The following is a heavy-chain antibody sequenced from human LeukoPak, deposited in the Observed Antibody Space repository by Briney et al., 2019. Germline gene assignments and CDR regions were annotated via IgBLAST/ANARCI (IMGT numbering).Heavy chain of an antibody. CDR2: ISSSSSYI. Sequence: GGSLRLSCAASGFTFSSYSMNWVRQAPGKGLEWVSSISSSSSYIYYADSVKGRFTISRDNAKNSLYLQMNSLRAEDTAVYYWARDYGDYVGAFDIWGQGTMVTVSS. CDR3: ARDYGDYVGAFDI. J-gene: IGHJ3*02. D-gene: IGHD4-17*01. V-gene: IGHV3-21*01. CDR1: GFTFSSYS.